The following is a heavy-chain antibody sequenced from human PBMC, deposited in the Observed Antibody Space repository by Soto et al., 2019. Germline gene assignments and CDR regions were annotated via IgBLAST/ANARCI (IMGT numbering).Heavy chain of an antibody. D-gene: IGHD3-9*01. CDR2: INPNSGGT. CDR3: ARGFGGGILTGYSQGYNWFDP. Sequence: ASVKVSCKASGYTFTGYYMHWVRQAPGQGLEWMGWINPNSGGTNYAKKFQGWVTMTRDTSISTAYMELSRLRSDDTAVYYCARGFGGGILTGYSQGYNWFDPWGQGTLVTVSS. CDR1: GYTFTGYY. V-gene: IGHV1-2*04. J-gene: IGHJ5*02.